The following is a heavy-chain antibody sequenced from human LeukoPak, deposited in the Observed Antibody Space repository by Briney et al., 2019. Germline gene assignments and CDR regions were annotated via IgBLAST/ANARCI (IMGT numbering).Heavy chain of an antibody. CDR1: GGSVSSGSYY. J-gene: IGHJ4*02. CDR2: IYYSGST. V-gene: IGHV4-61*01. CDR3: ARALHYYDSSGSPLYYFDY. Sequence: PSETLSLTCTVSGGSVSSGSYYWSWIRQPPGKGLEWIGYIYYSGSTNYNPSLKSRVTISVDTSKNQFSLKLSSVTAADTAVYYCARALHYYDSSGSPLYYFDYWGQGTLVTVSS. D-gene: IGHD3-22*01.